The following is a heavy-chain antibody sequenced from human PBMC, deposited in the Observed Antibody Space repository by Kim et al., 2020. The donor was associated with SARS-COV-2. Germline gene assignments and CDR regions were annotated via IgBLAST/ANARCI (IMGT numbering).Heavy chain of an antibody. V-gene: IGHV3-23*01. D-gene: IGHD3-16*01. CDR1: RFTFGNYA. J-gene: IGHJ4*02. CDR3: TKDAVRMNGIWDYFDD. CDR2: IGGDGSDP. Sequence: GGSLRLSCAASRFTFGNYAMSWVRQAPAKGLEWVSGIGGDGSDPWYADSVKGRFTISRDNSKNTLYLQMNSLRAEDTAVYYCTKDAVRMNGIWDYFDDWGQGTLVTVSS.